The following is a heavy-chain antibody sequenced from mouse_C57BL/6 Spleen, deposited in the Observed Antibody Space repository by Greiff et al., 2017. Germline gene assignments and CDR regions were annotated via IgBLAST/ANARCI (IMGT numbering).Heavy chain of an antibody. CDR2: INPYNGDT. Sequence: EVKVVESGPELVKPGDSVKISCKASGYSFTGYFMNWVMQSHGQSLEWIGRINPYNGDTFYNQKFKGKATLTVDKSSSTAHMELRSLTSEDSAVYYCARNYYGSSYYFDYWGQGTTLTVSA. CDR1: GYSFTGYF. D-gene: IGHD1-1*01. J-gene: IGHJ2*01. V-gene: IGHV1-20*01. CDR3: ARNYYGSSYYFDY.